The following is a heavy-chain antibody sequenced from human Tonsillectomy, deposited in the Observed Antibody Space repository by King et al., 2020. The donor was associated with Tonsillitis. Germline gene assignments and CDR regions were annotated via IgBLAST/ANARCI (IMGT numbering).Heavy chain of an antibody. Sequence: VQLQESGPGLVKPSETLSLTCTVSGGSISSYYWSWIRQPPGKGLEWIGYIYYSGSTNYNPSLKSRVTISVDTSKNQFSLKLSSVTAADTAVYYCARAPGRDFDYWGQGTLVTVSS. V-gene: IGHV4-59*01. CDR2: IYYSGST. CDR1: GGSISSYY. J-gene: IGHJ4*02. CDR3: ARAPGRDFDY.